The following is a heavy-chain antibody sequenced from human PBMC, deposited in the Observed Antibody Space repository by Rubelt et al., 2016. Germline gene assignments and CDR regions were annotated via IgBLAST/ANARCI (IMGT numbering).Heavy chain of an antibody. CDR3: ARRRTVPQNWFDP. CDR1: GGSISSSSYY. Sequence: QLQLQESGPGLVKPSETLSLTCTVSGGSISSSSYYWGWIRQPPGKGLEWIGSIFSSGSTSYSPSLKSRGTISVDTSKNQFSLKWKCVTAADTAVYYWARRRTVPQNWFDPWGQGTLVTVSS. CDR2: IFSSGST. D-gene: IGHD4-17*01. V-gene: IGHV4-39*01. J-gene: IGHJ5*02.